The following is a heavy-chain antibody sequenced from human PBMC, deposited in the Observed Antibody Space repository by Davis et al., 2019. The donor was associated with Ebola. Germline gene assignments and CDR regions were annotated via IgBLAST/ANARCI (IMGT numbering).Heavy chain of an antibody. V-gene: IGHV4-30-2*01. CDR3: ARVDWNHNFDY. CDR2: IYHSGST. J-gene: IGHJ4*02. D-gene: IGHD1-1*01. Sequence: MPSETLSLTCAVSGGSISSGYYSWSWVRQPPGKGLEWIGEIYHSGSTNYNPSLKSRVTISVDKSKNQFSLKLSSVTAADTAVYYCARVDWNHNFDYWGQGTLVTVSS. CDR1: GGSISSGYYS.